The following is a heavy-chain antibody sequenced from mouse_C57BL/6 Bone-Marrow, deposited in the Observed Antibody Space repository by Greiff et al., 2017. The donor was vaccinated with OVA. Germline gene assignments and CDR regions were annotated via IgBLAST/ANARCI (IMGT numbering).Heavy chain of an antibody. CDR1: GFTFSSYG. J-gene: IGHJ2*01. V-gene: IGHV5-6*01. Sequence: EVQVVESGGDLVKPGGSLKLSCAASGFTFSSYGMSWVRQTPDKRLEWVATISSGGSYTYYPDSVKGRFTISRDNAKNTLYLQMSSLKSEDTAMYYCARHYDGYLYYFDYWGQGTTLTVSS. D-gene: IGHD2-3*01. CDR2: ISSGGSYT. CDR3: ARHYDGYLYYFDY.